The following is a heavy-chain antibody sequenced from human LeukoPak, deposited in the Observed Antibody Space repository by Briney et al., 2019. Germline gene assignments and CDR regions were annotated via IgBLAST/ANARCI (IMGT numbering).Heavy chain of an antibody. CDR2: MNSDGSST. Sequence: GGSLRLSCAASGFIFSSYWMHWVRQAPGKGLVWVSRMNSDGSSTIYADSVKGRFTISRDNAKNSLYLQMNSLRAEDTAVYYCAKSLYYYDSSGYYYYYYMDVWGKGTTVTISS. CDR1: GFIFSSYW. CDR3: AKSLYYYDSSGYYYYYYMDV. V-gene: IGHV3-74*01. J-gene: IGHJ6*03. D-gene: IGHD3-22*01.